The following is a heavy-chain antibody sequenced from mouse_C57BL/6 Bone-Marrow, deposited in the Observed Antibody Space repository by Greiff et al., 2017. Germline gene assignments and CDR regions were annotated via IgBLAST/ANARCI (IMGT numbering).Heavy chain of an antibody. CDR3: ARYDGYYVPYYYAMDY. CDR2: IYPRSGNT. Sequence: QVQLQQSGAELARPGASVKLSCKASGYTFTSYGISWVKQRPGQGLEWIGEIYPRSGNTYYNEKFKGKATLTADKSSSTAYMELRSLTSEDSAIYFCARYDGYYVPYYYAMDYWGQGTSVTVSS. CDR1: GYTFTSYG. D-gene: IGHD2-3*01. J-gene: IGHJ4*01. V-gene: IGHV1-81*01.